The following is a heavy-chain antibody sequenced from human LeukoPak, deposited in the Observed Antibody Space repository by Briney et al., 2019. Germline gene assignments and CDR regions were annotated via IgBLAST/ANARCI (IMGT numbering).Heavy chain of an antibody. CDR2: IKQDGSEK. Sequence: PGGALRLSCAASGFTFSSYWMSWVRQAPGKGLEWVANIKQDGSEKYYVDSVKGRFTISRDNAKNSLYLQMNSLRAEDTAVYYCARERARYWFDPWGQGTLVTVSS. CDR1: GFTFSSYW. J-gene: IGHJ5*02. D-gene: IGHD6-6*01. V-gene: IGHV3-7*01. CDR3: ARERARYWFDP.